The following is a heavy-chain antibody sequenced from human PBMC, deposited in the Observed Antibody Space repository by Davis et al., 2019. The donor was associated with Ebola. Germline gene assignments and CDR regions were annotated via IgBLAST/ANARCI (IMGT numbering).Heavy chain of an antibody. CDR1: GFTFSDHY. CDR3: ARGSTAEPGTVAHHHY. V-gene: IGHV3-11*05. D-gene: IGHD6-13*01. CDR2: IGGDGGDR. J-gene: IGHJ4*02. Sequence: GESLKISCAASGFTFSDHYMDWVRQAPGKGLEWLTYIGGDGGDRNYVDSVRSRFSISRDNSGNTLYLEMNDLRAEDTAVYYCARGSTAEPGTVAHHHYWGQGTLVTVSS.